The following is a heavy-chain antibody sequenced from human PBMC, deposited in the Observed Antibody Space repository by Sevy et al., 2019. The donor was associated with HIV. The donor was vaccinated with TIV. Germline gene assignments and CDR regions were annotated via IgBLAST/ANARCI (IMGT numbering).Heavy chain of an antibody. CDR2: IIPILGTV. D-gene: IGHD6-19*01. J-gene: IGHJ4*02. CDR1: GGTFSSYG. CDR3: ARAGGNGWYYFDY. Sequence: AAVKVSCKASGGTFSSYGISWVRQAPGQGLERIGGIIPILGTVNYAQKFQGRVTITADESTKTAYMELSSLRSEDTAVYYCARAGGNGWYYFDYWGQETLVTVSS. V-gene: IGHV1-69*13.